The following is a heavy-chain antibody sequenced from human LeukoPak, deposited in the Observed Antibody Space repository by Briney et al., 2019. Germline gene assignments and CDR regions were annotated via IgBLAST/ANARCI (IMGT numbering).Heavy chain of an antibody. CDR2: IYYSGST. CDR3: ARDTSGSYYLRGGFDY. CDR1: GGSISSSSYY. V-gene: IGHV4-39*07. D-gene: IGHD1-26*01. J-gene: IGHJ4*02. Sequence: SETLSLTCTVSGGSISSSSYYWGWLRQPPGKGLEWVGSIYYSGSTYYNPSLKSRVTISVDTSKNQFSLKLSSVTAADTAVYYCARDTSGSYYLRGGFDYWGQGTLVTVSS.